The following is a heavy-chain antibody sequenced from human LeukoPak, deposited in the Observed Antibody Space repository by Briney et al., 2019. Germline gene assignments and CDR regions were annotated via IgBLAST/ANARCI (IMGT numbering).Heavy chain of an antibody. CDR3: ARDRLPTYLGYCSSTSCPNWFDP. CDR2: ISAYNGNT. CDR1: GYTFTSYG. Sequence: ASVKVSCKASGYTFTSYGISWVRQAPGQGLEWMGWISAYNGNTNYAQKLQGRVTMTTDTSTSTAYMELRSLRSDDTAVYYCARDRLPTYLGYCSSTSCPNWFDPWGQGTLVTVSS. D-gene: IGHD2-2*01. J-gene: IGHJ5*02. V-gene: IGHV1-18*01.